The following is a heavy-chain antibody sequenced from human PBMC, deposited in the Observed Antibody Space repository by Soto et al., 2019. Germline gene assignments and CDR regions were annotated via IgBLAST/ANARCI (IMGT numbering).Heavy chain of an antibody. CDR1: GFTFSSYG. Sequence: GGSLRLSCAASGFTFSSYGMHWVRQAPGKGLEWVAVIWYDGSNKYYADSVKGRFTISRDNSKNTLYLQMNSLRAEDTAVYYCAREGFCGGSCYSDVWGQGTTVTVSS. J-gene: IGHJ6*02. V-gene: IGHV3-33*01. CDR2: IWYDGSNK. D-gene: IGHD2-15*01. CDR3: AREGFCGGSCYSDV.